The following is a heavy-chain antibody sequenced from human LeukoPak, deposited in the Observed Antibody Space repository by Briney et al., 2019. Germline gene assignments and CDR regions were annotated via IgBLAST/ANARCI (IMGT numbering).Heavy chain of an antibody. J-gene: IGHJ4*02. D-gene: IGHD5-24*01. V-gene: IGHV4-31*03. CDR2: IYYSGST. CDR3: ATSGKRWLQFDY. Sequence: SETLSLTCTVSGGSISGGGYCWSWIRQHPGKGLEWIGYIYYSGSTYYNPSLKSRVTISVDTSKNQFSLKLSSVTAADTAVYYCATSGKRWLQFDYWGQGTQVTVSS. CDR1: GGSISGGGYC.